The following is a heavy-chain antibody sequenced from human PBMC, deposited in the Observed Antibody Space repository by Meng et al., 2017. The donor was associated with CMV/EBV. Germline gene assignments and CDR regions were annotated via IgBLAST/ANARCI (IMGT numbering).Heavy chain of an antibody. D-gene: IGHD2-2*02. J-gene: IGHJ2*01. V-gene: IGHV1-18*01. Sequence: ASVKVSCKASGYTFTSYGISWVRQAPGQGLEWMGWISAYNGNTNYAQKLQGRVTMTTDTSTSTAYMELRSLRSDDTAVYYCASCSTSCYIGWYFDLWGRGTLVTVSS. CDR2: ISAYNGNT. CDR1: GYTFTSYG. CDR3: ASCSTSCYIGWYFDL.